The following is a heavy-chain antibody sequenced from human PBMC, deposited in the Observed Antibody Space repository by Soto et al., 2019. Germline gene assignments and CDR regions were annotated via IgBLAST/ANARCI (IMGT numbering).Heavy chain of an antibody. CDR1: GGYISDYY. V-gene: IGHV4-59*01. CDR3: AREVRDGTTWYFDY. CDR2: VHYSGST. Sequence: QVQLRESGPGLVKPSETLSLTCTVSGGYISDYYWSWIRQPPGKGLEWIGYVHYSGSTNYNPSLNTRVTISVDKSKNQFALKLTSVTAADTAVYYCAREVRDGTTWYFDYWGQGTLVTVSS. D-gene: IGHD2-21*01. J-gene: IGHJ4*02.